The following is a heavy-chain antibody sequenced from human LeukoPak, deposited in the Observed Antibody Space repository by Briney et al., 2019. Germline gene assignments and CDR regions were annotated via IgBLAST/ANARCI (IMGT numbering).Heavy chain of an antibody. V-gene: IGHV3-48*03. CDR3: ARDEGRWYYDFWSGYPNPDYYYYYMDV. D-gene: IGHD3-3*01. CDR1: GFTFSSYE. J-gene: IGHJ6*03. CDR2: ISISGSTI. Sequence: GGSLRLSCAASGFTFSSYEMNWVRQAPGKGLEWVSYISISGSTIYYADSVKGRFTISRDNAKNSLYLQMNSLRAEDTAVYYCARDEGRWYYDFWSGYPNPDYYYYYMDVWGKGTTVTVSS.